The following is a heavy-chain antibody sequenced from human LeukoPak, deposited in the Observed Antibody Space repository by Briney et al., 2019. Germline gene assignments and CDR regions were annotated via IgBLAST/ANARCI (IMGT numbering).Heavy chain of an antibody. D-gene: IGHD6-13*01. Sequence: GGSLRLSCAASGFTFSSYAMSWVRQAPGKGLEWVSAISASGSRTYYTDSVKGRFSISRDNSRNTMYLQMNSLRAEDTAIYYCAKHPQGAAGAHFDYWGQGTLVTVSS. CDR1: GFTFSSYA. J-gene: IGHJ4*02. V-gene: IGHV3-23*01. CDR3: AKHPQGAAGAHFDY. CDR2: ISASGSRT.